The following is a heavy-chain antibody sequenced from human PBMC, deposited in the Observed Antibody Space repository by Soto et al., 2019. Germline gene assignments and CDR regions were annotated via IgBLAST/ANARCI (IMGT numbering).Heavy chain of an antibody. CDR1: GDTFSFYT. Sequence: QVQLVQSGAEVKKPGSSVKVSCKASGDTFSFYTLNWIRQAPGQGFEWVGRVNPILAMSSSAHKFQGRVSMFADKSTGTAYMELRLLRSDDPAVDYCATSYGSGSRPFGYWGQGTLVTVSS. D-gene: IGHD3-10*01. CDR2: VNPILAMS. J-gene: IGHJ4*02. V-gene: IGHV1-69*02. CDR3: ATSYGSGSRPFGY.